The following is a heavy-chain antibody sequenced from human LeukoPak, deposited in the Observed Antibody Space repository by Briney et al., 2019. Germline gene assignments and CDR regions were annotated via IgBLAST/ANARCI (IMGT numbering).Heavy chain of an antibody. D-gene: IGHD6-19*01. V-gene: IGHV3-21*01. Sequence: KPGGSLRLSCAASGFTFSSYSMNWVRQAPGKGLEWVSSISSSSSYIYYADSVKGRFTISRDNAKNSLYLQMNSLRAEDTAVYYCAGLSVAGTAFDIWGQGTMVTVSS. J-gene: IGHJ3*02. CDR3: AGLSVAGTAFDI. CDR1: GFTFSSYS. CDR2: ISSSSSYI.